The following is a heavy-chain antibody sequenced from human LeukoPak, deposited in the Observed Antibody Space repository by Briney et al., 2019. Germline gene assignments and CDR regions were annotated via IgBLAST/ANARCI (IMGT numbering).Heavy chain of an antibody. J-gene: IGHJ4*02. CDR3: ARDGGSTSSDY. Sequence: PGGSLRLSCAASGFTFRSYSMNWVRQARGKGLEWVSYISSSSSSIYYAVSVKGRFTISRDNAKNSLYLQMNSLRAEDTAVYYCARDGGSTSSDYWGQGTLVTVSS. CDR2: ISSSSSSI. D-gene: IGHD2-2*01. V-gene: IGHV3-48*01. CDR1: GFTFRSYS.